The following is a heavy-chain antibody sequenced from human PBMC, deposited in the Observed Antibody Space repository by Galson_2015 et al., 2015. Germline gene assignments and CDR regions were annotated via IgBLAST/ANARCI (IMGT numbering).Heavy chain of an antibody. J-gene: IGHJ6*02. CDR3: AKFRGVGDYSNPRPYGPGYYYYGMDV. CDR1: GFTFSSYA. V-gene: IGHV3-23*01. CDR2: ISGSGGST. D-gene: IGHD4-11*01. Sequence: SLRLSCAASGFTFSSYAMSWVRQAPGKGLEWVSAISGSGGSTYYADSVKGRFTISRDNSKNTLYLQMNSLRAEDTAVYYCAKFRGVGDYSNPRPYGPGYYYYGMDVWGQGTTVTVSS.